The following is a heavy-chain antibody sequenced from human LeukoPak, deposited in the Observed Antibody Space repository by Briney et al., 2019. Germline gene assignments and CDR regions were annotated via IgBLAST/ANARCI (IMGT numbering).Heavy chain of an antibody. V-gene: IGHV3-30*02. D-gene: IGHD1-26*01. J-gene: IGHJ4*02. CDR1: GFTFSSYG. CDR3: AKDRSGSLIPQYFDY. CDR2: IRYDGRNK. Sequence: GGSLRLSCAASGFTFSSYGMHWVRQGPGKGLEWVAFIRYDGRNKDYADSVKGRFTLSRDNSKNTLYLQMNSLRADDTAVYYCAKDRSGSLIPQYFDYWGQGTLVTVSS.